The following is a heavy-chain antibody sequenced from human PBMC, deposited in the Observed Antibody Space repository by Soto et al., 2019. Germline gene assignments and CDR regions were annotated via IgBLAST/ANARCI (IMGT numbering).Heavy chain of an antibody. V-gene: IGHV3-23*01. CDR1: GFTFSNYA. CDR2: ISTAGGST. Sequence: EVQLLESGGGLVQPGGSLRLSCAASGFTFSNYAMNWVRQAPGKGLEWVSGISTAGGSTYYADSVKGRFTISRDNSKNTLFLQMNSLRAEDTALYYCAKDRRTPDYWGQGTLVTVSS. CDR3: AKDRRTPDY. J-gene: IGHJ4*02.